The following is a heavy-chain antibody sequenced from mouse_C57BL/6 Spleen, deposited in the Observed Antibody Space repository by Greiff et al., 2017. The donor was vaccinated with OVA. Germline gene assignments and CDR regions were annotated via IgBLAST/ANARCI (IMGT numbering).Heavy chain of an antibody. D-gene: IGHD2-1*01. CDR2: ISYDGSN. CDR1: GYSITSGYY. CDR3: ARGNHLYFDG. J-gene: IGHJ1*03. V-gene: IGHV3-6*01. Sequence: DVKLQESGPGLVKPSQSLSLTCSVTGYSITSGYYWNWIRQFPGNKLEWMGYISYDGSNNYNPSLKNRISITRDTSKNQFFLKLNSVTTEDTATYYCARGNHLYFDGWGTGTTVTVSS.